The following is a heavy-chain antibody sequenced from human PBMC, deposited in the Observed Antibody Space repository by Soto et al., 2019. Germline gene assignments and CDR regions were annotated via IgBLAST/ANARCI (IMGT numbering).Heavy chain of an antibody. Sequence: QVQLVQSGPEVKKPGASVKVSCKASAYTFTSYGITWVRQAPGQGLDWMGWISAYNGNTNYAQKFQGRVTMATDTSTSTAYMDLRSLTSDDTAVYYCARDYGSGSYRFDPWGQGTLVTVSS. D-gene: IGHD3-10*01. J-gene: IGHJ5*02. CDR2: ISAYNGNT. CDR1: AYTFTSYG. CDR3: ARDYGSGSYRFDP. V-gene: IGHV1-18*01.